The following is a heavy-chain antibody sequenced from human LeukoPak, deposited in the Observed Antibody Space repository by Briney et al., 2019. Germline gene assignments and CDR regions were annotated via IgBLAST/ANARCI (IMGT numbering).Heavy chain of an antibody. D-gene: IGHD1-26*01. CDR3: ARDSGSYYAFDY. Sequence: GGSLRLSCAASGFTFSSYWMHWVRQAPGQGLVWVSRINSDGSSTSYADSVKGRFTISRDNAKNSLYLQMNSLRAEDTAVYYCARDSGSYYAFDYWGQGTLVTVSS. V-gene: IGHV3-74*01. J-gene: IGHJ4*02. CDR1: GFTFSSYW. CDR2: INSDGSST.